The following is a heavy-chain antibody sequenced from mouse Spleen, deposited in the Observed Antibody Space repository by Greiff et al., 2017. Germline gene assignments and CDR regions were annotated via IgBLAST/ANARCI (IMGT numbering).Heavy chain of an antibody. V-gene: IGHV5-9-3*01. J-gene: IGHJ4*01. CDR1: GFTFSSYA. CDR3: ARHEYGNYDAMDY. CDR2: ISSGGGNT. Sequence: EVQVVESGGGLVKLGGSLKLSCAASGFTFSSYAMSWVRQTPEKRLEWVATISSGGGNTYYPDSVKGRFTISRDNAKNTLYLQMSSLKSEDTAMYYCARHEYGNYDAMDYWGQGTSVTVSS. D-gene: IGHD2-10*02.